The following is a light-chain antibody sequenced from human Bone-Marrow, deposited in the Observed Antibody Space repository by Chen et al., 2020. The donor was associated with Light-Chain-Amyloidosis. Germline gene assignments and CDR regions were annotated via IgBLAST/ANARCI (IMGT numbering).Light chain of an antibody. CDR2: GDI. V-gene: IGLV1-40*01. Sequence: QSVLTQPPSVSGAPGQRVTISCTGTSSNIGEGYDVHWYQQLPGTAPKLLIYGDINRPSGVPDRFSGSKSGTSASLDITWLQAKDAADYYCQSYDSSLNIWVFGGGTKLTVL. J-gene: IGLJ3*02. CDR3: QSYDSSLNIWV. CDR1: SSNIGEGYD.